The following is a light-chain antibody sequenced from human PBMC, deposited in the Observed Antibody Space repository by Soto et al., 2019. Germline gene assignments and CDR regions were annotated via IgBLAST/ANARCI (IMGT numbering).Light chain of an antibody. V-gene: IGKV3-11*01. CDR3: QQYRSWPS. CDR2: DAY. J-gene: IGKJ5*01. Sequence: EVVLTQSPVTLSLSPGERATLSCRASQSFRGLLAWYQQKPGQAPRLLIYDAYNRATGIPPRFSGSGSGTDFTLTISSLEPEDFAVYYCQQYRSWPSFGQGTRLEIK. CDR1: QSFRGL.